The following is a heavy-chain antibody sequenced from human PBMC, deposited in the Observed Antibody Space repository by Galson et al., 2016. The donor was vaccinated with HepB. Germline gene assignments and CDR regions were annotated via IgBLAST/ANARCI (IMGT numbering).Heavy chain of an antibody. Sequence: TLSLTCTVSGGSISSGGYYWSWIRQNPGKGLEWIGYIYYSGSTYYNPSLKSRVTLSVDTSKNQFSLKLISVTAADTAVYYCARMVYGDAYYFDYWGQGTLVTVSS. J-gene: IGHJ4*02. CDR3: ARMVYGDAYYFDY. CDR1: GGSISSGGYY. CDR2: IYYSGST. D-gene: IGHD4-17*01. V-gene: IGHV4-31*03.